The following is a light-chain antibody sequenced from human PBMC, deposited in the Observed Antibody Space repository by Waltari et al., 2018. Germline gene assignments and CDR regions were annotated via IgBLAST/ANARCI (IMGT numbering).Light chain of an antibody. CDR2: KDS. Sequence: SFELTQPPSVSVSPGQTASITCSGNTLPKQYAYWYQQKPGQATVLIMYKDSERPSGIREGLSGSSSGKTVTVTISGVQAEDEAEYYCQSADSSGTPVIFGGGTKLTVL. CDR1: TLPKQY. CDR3: QSADSSGTPVI. J-gene: IGLJ2*01. V-gene: IGLV3-25*03.